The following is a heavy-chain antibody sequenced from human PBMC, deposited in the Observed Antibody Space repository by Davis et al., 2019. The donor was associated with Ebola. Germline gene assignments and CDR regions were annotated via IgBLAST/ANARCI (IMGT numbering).Heavy chain of an antibody. CDR3: ARAESFGGVIARDAFDI. CDR1: GFTFSSYD. D-gene: IGHD3-16*02. Sequence: GESLKISCAASGFTFSSYDMHWVRQATGKGLEWVSAIGTAGDTYYPGSVKGRFTISKENAKNSLYLQMNSLRAGDTAVYYCARAESFGGVIARDAFDIWGQGTMVTVSS. J-gene: IGHJ3*02. CDR2: IGTAGDT. V-gene: IGHV3-13*01.